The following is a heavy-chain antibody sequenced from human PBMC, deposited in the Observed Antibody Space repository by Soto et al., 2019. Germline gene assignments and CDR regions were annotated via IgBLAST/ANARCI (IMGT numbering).Heavy chain of an antibody. Sequence: HGESLKISCKGSGYSFTSYWIGWVRQMPGKGLEWMGIIYPGDSDTRYSPSFQGQVTISADKSISTAYLQMNSLRAEDTAVYYCAFGEESRYYYYGMDVWGQGTTVTVSS. CDR1: GYSFTSYW. D-gene: IGHD3-10*01. J-gene: IGHJ6*02. V-gene: IGHV5-51*01. CDR2: IYPGDSDT. CDR3: AFGEESRYYYYGMDV.